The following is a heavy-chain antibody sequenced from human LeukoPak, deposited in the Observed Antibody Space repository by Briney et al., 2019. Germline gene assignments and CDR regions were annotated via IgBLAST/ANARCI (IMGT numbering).Heavy chain of an antibody. V-gene: IGHV3-74*01. CDR2: INSDESIT. D-gene: IGHD4-11*01. CDR3: ARGLVPGFLDY. Sequence: GGSLRLSCAASGFTFSSSWMYWVRQAPGKGLVWVSRINSDESITTYADSVKGRFAISRDNAKNTLYLQMNSLRAEDTAVYYCARGLVPGFLDYWGQGTLVTVSS. CDR1: GFTFSSSW. J-gene: IGHJ4*02.